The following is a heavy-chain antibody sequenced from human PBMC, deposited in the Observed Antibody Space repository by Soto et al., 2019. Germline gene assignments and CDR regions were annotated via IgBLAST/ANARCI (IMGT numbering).Heavy chain of an antibody. Sequence: PSETLSLTCTVSGGSINTFYWSWVRQPAGKGLEWIGRIFSSGSTSFNPSLESRVAMSVDTSKNHFSPNLSSVTAADMAVYYCAREGSYSAYNFAHGIQLWSFDFWGQEPWSPSPQ. D-gene: IGHD5-12*01. CDR3: AREGSYSAYNFAHGIQLWSFDF. J-gene: IGHJ4*01. CDR1: GGSINTFY. V-gene: IGHV4-4*07. CDR2: IFSSGST.